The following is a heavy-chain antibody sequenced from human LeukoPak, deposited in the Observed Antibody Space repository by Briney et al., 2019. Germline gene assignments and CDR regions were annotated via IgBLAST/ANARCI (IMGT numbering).Heavy chain of an antibody. CDR3: ARGRVVVAATRGYYYYYYMDV. D-gene: IGHD2-15*01. J-gene: IGHJ6*03. CDR2: INPNSGGT. V-gene: IGHV1-2*02. CDR1: GYTFTGYY. Sequence: GASVKVSCKASGYTFTGYYMHWVRQAPGQGLEWMGWINPNSGGTNYAQKFQGRVTMTRGTSISTAYMELSRLRSDDTAVYYCARGRVVVAATRGYYYYYYMDVWGKGTTVTVSS.